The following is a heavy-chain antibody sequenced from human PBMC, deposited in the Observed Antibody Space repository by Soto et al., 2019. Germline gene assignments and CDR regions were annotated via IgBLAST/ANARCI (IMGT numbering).Heavy chain of an antibody. CDR1: GYTFTSYG. Sequence: ASVKVCWEASGYTFTSYGIGWGRQAPGQGLEWMGWISAYNGNTNYAQKLQGRVTTTTDTSTSTAYMELRSLRSDDTAVYYCARGENYSSGGAFDIWGQGTMVTVSS. CDR2: ISAYNGNT. J-gene: IGHJ3*02. D-gene: IGHD6-19*01. CDR3: ARGENYSSGGAFDI. V-gene: IGHV1-18*01.